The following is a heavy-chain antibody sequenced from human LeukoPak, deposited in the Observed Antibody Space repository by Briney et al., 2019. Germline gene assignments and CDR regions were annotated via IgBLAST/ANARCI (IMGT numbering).Heavy chain of an antibody. CDR3: ARTDVTMVRGVPRGTFNY. CDR2: INAGNGNT. J-gene: IGHJ4*02. D-gene: IGHD3-10*01. Sequence: ASVKVSCKTSGYTFTSYAMHWVRQAPGQRLEWMGWINAGNGNTKYSQKFQGRVTITRDTSASTAYMEMSSLRSEDTAVYYCARTDVTMVRGVPRGTFNYWGQGTLVTVSS. V-gene: IGHV1-3*01. CDR1: GYTFTSYA.